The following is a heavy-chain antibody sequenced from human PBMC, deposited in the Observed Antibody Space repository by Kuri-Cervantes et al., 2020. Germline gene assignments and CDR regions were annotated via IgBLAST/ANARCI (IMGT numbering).Heavy chain of an antibody. CDR2: INPNSGGT. V-gene: IGHV1-2*02. Sequence: ASVKVSCKASAYTFTGYYVHWVRQAPGQGLEWMGWINPNSGGTIYAQKFQGRVSMTRDTSISTAYMELSRLRSDDTAVYYCARAGSVMITFGGVVAYRFDCWGQGTLVTVSS. J-gene: IGHJ4*02. D-gene: IGHD3-16*02. CDR1: AYTFTGYY. CDR3: ARAGSVMITFGGVVAYRFDC.